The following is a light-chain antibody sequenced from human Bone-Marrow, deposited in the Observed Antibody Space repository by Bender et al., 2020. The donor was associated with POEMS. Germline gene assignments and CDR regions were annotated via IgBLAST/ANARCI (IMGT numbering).Light chain of an antibody. Sequence: ARITCSGDALPKQYAYWYQQKPGQAPVLLTYKDTQRPSGIPERFSGSTSGTTVTLTISGVQAEDEADYYCQSADSSGSYVVFGGGTKLTVL. J-gene: IGLJ2*01. V-gene: IGLV3-25*03. CDR1: ALPKQY. CDR3: QSADSSGSYVV. CDR2: KDT.